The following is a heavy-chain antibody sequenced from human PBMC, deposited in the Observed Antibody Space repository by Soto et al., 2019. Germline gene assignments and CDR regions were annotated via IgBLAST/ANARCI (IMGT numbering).Heavy chain of an antibody. V-gene: IGHV1-3*01. Sequence: ASVKVSCKASGYTFTSYAMHWVRQAPGQRLEWMGWINAGNGNTKYSQKFQGRVTITRDTSASTAYMELSSLRSEDTAVYYCARGFWSGYEYYYYSYMDVWGKGTTVTVSS. CDR1: GYTFTSYA. CDR2: INAGNGNT. D-gene: IGHD3-3*01. J-gene: IGHJ6*03. CDR3: ARGFWSGYEYYYYSYMDV.